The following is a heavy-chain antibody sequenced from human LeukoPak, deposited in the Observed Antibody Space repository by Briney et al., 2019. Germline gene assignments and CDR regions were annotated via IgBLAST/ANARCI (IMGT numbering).Heavy chain of an antibody. D-gene: IGHD5-18*01. Sequence: PGGSLRLSCAASGFTFDDYAMHSVRQAPGKGLEWVSGISWNSGSIGYADSVKGRFTISRDNAKNSLYLHMNSLRAEDTAWYYCPKDTSPETAMVSPFDYWGQGTLVTVSS. V-gene: IGHV3-9*01. CDR1: GFTFDDYA. J-gene: IGHJ4*02. CDR2: ISWNSGSI. CDR3: PKDTSPETAMVSPFDY.